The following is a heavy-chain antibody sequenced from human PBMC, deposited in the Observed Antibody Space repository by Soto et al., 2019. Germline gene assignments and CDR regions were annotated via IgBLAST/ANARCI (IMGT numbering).Heavy chain of an antibody. D-gene: IGHD2-2*01. CDR1: GGSISSGDYY. J-gene: IGHJ5*02. CDR3: ARARTDGVRLDP. Sequence: QVQLQESGPGLVKPSQTLSLTCTVSGGSISSGDYYWSWIRQPPGKGMEWIAYIYPSGSTCYNPSVKSRDTISINSPTHCFSLTLNSEAAAGSDGCCCARARTDGVRLDPWGEGTLVTVSS. CDR2: IYPSGST. V-gene: IGHV4-30-4*01.